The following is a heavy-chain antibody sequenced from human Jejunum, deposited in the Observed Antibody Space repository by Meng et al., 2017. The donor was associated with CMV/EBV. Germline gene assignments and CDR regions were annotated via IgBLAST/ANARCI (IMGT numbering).Heavy chain of an antibody. Sequence: CKASGYSFTSYDITWVRQASGQGLEWLGWMNPNSGNTGYAQKFQGRVTMISNTSINTAYMQLSGLTSEDTAIYYCAREHSGYDDFWGQGTLVTVSS. V-gene: IGHV1-8*01. CDR2: MNPNSGNT. D-gene: IGHD5-12*01. J-gene: IGHJ4*02. CDR3: AREHSGYDDF. CDR1: GYSFTSYD.